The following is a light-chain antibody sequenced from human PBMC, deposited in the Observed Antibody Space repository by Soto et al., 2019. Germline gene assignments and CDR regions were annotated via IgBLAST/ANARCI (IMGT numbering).Light chain of an antibody. Sequence: QSALTQPASVSGSPGQSITISCTGTSSDVGHYNYVSWYQQHPDKAPKLMIYEVSNRPSGVSNRFSGSKSGNTASLTISGLQPEDEADDYCSSHTSINTLVFGGGTKLTVL. CDR3: SSHTSINTLV. CDR2: EVS. J-gene: IGLJ2*01. CDR1: SSDVGHYNY. V-gene: IGLV2-14*01.